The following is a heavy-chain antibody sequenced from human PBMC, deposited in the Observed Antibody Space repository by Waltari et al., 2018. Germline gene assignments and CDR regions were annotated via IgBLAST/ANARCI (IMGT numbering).Heavy chain of an antibody. CDR3: ARHPAMTIMLWYFDL. Sequence: QLQLQESGPGLVKPSETLSLTCTVSGGSISSSSYYWGWIRQPPGKGLEWIGSIYYSGSTSYHPSLKSRVTISVDTSKNQFSLKLSSVTAADTAVYYCARHPAMTIMLWYFDLWGRGTLVTVSS. CDR1: GGSISSSSYY. J-gene: IGHJ2*01. V-gene: IGHV4-39*01. D-gene: IGHD2-8*01. CDR2: IYYSGST.